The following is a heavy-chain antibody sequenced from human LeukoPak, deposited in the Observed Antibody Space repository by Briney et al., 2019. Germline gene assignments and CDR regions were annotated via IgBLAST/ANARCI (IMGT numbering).Heavy chain of an antibody. J-gene: IGHJ4*02. CDR2: IYYSGST. CDR3: ARSWSFQKSRVGSYFDY. CDR1: GGSISSSSYY. V-gene: IGHV4-39*01. Sequence: TSETLSLTCTVSGGSISSSSYYWGWIRQPPGKGLEWIGSIYYSGSTYYNPSLKSRVTISVDTSKNQFSLKLSSVTAADTAVYYCARSWSFQKSRVGSYFDYWGQGTLVTVSS. D-gene: IGHD1-26*01.